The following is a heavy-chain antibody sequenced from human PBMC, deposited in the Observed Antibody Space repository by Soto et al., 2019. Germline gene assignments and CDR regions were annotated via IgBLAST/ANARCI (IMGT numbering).Heavy chain of an antibody. CDR2: ISSSGSTI. CDR1: GFTFSSYE. CDR3: ARGYCSGGSCQDY. Sequence: GGSLRLSCAASGFTFSSYEVNWVRQAPGKGLEWVSYISSSGSTIYYADAVKGRFTISRDNAKNSLYLQMNSLRAEDTAVYYCARGYCSGGSCQDYWGQGTLVIDSS. V-gene: IGHV3-48*03. J-gene: IGHJ4*02. D-gene: IGHD2-15*01.